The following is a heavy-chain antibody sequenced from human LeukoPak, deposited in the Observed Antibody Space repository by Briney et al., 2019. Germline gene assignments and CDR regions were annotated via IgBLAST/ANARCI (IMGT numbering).Heavy chain of an antibody. Sequence: GSLRLSCAASGFTFSIYAMSWVRQAPGKGLEWVSAISGSGGTAYYADSVKGRFTISRDNSKNTLYLQMNSLRAEDTAVYYCAKKGYYDGSGYYMYYFDHWGQGTLATVSS. D-gene: IGHD3-22*01. CDR3: AKKGYYDGSGYYMYYFDH. CDR1: GFTFSIYA. CDR2: ISGSGGTA. J-gene: IGHJ4*02. V-gene: IGHV3-23*01.